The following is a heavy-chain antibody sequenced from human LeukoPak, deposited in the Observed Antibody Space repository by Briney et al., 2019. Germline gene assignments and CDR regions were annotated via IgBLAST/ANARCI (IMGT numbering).Heavy chain of an antibody. J-gene: IGHJ4*02. CDR2: ISGSGGST. D-gene: IGHD6-19*01. CDR3: AKVLEQWLSKGGGFDY. Sequence: GGSLRLSCAASGFTFTGYAMSWVRQAPGKGLEWVSSISGSGGSTYYADSVKGRFTISRDNSKNTLYLQMNSLRAEETAVYYCAKVLEQWLSKGGGFDYWGQGTLVTVSS. CDR1: GFTFTGYA. V-gene: IGHV3-23*01.